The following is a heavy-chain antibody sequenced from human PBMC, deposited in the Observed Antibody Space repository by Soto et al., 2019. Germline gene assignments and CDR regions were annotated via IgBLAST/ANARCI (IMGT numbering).Heavy chain of an antibody. D-gene: IGHD2-8*01. V-gene: IGHV4-39*01. J-gene: IGHJ4*02. CDR3: ARLMVPNRNFDY. Sequence: SETLSLTCTVSGGSISSSSYYWGWIRQPPGKGLEWIGSIYYSGSTYYNPSLKSRVTISVDTSKNQFSLKLSSVTAADTAVYYWARLMVPNRNFDYWGQGTLVTVSS. CDR1: GGSISSSSYY. CDR2: IYYSGST.